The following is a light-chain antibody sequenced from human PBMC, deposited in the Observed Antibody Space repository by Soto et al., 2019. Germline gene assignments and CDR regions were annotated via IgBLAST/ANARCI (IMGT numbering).Light chain of an antibody. Sequence: DMVMTQSPATLSVSPGERATLSCRASQSVSSSLAWYQQKPGRSPRLLIYGASTRAIGIPARFSGSGSGTEFTLTISSLQSEDFAVYYCLQYNNWWTFGQGTKLEIK. V-gene: IGKV3-15*01. J-gene: IGKJ1*01. CDR2: GAS. CDR1: QSVSSS. CDR3: LQYNNWWT.